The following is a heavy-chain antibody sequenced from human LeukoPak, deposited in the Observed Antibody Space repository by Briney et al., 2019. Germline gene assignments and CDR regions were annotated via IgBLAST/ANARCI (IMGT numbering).Heavy chain of an antibody. V-gene: IGHV4-59*01. J-gene: IGHJ6*02. CDR1: GGSFSSYY. D-gene: IGHD4-17*01. Sequence: SETLCLTCTVSGGSFSSYYWSWIRQPPGKGLEWIGYIYYSGSTNYNPSLKSRVTISVDTTTNQFSLKLSSVTAADTAVYYCARVEGEDYGDYVDYYCMDVWGQGTTVTVSS. CDR2: IYYSGST. CDR3: ARVEGEDYGDYVDYYCMDV.